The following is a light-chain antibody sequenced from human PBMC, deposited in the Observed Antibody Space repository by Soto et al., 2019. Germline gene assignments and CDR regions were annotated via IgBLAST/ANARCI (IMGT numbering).Light chain of an antibody. Sequence: EIVMTQSPATLSVSPGERATLSCRASQSFSCDLAWYHQKPGQAPSLLIYGASTRATGIPARFSGSGSGTEFTLTINSLQSEDFAVYYCQQYNNWQRPFGHGTKVDI. V-gene: IGKV3-15*01. CDR2: GAS. CDR3: QQYNNWQRP. CDR1: QSFSCD. J-gene: IGKJ1*01.